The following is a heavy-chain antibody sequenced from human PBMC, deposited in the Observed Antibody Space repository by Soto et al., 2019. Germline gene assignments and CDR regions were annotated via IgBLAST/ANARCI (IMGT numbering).Heavy chain of an antibody. Sequence: GGSLRLSCATSGVTVSSIYMSWVRQAPGKGLEWVSVIYSGDSTYYADSVKGRYTVSRDDSKNTLYLQMNSLRAEDTAVYYCARGFKWLDYWGQGTLVTVSS. D-gene: IGHD5-12*01. V-gene: IGHV3-66*01. J-gene: IGHJ4*02. CDR2: IYSGDST. CDR3: ARGFKWLDY. CDR1: GVTVSSIY.